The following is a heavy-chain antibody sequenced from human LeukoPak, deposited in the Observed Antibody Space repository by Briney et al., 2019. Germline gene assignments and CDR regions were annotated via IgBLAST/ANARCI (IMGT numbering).Heavy chain of an antibody. CDR1: GDSLRSHY. D-gene: IGHD3-10*01. CDR2: IYYTGTT. V-gene: IGHV4-59*08. J-gene: IGHJ6*02. Sequence: SGTLSLTCNVSGDSLRSHYWSWFRQPPGKGLEWIGHIYYTGTTNYNPSLKSRISIAVDTSKMQFSLKLTSVTAADAAMYYCARVTWFGETANHYGMDVWGQGTTVTVSS. CDR3: ARVTWFGETANHYGMDV.